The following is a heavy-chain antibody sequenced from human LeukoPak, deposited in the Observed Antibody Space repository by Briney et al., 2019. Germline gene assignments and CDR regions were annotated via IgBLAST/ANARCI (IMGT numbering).Heavy chain of an antibody. Sequence: GGSLRLSCAASGFTFSSYEMNWVRQAPGKGLEWVSVIYSGGSTYYADSVKGRFTISRDNSKNTLYLQMNSLRAEDTAVYYCARAPVNDYVWGSYSFDYWGQGTLVTVSS. J-gene: IGHJ4*02. CDR1: GFTFSSYE. CDR3: ARAPVNDYVWGSYSFDY. D-gene: IGHD3-16*01. V-gene: IGHV3-53*01. CDR2: IYSGGST.